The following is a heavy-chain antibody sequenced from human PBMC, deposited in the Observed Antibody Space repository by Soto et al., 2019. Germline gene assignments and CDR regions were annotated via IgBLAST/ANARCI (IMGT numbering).Heavy chain of an antibody. Sequence: EVQLVESGGGLVKPGGSLRLSCAASRFTFSNAWMSWVRQAPGKGLEWVGRIKSKTDGGTTDYAASVKGRFSISRDDSTDTLFLQMDSMKTWDTAVYYCTTDNCSGGRCTGLDVWGKGTTVTVSS. CDR3: TTDNCSGGRCTGLDV. CDR1: RFTFSNAW. J-gene: IGHJ6*04. D-gene: IGHD2-15*01. CDR2: IKSKTDGGTT. V-gene: IGHV3-15*01.